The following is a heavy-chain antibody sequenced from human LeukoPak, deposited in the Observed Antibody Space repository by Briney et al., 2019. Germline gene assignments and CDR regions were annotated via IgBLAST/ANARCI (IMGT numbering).Heavy chain of an antibody. V-gene: IGHV3-21*01. CDR3: ARDSCSGGSCEPL. D-gene: IGHD2-15*01. CDR2: ISSSSSYI. J-gene: IGHJ4*02. Sequence: GGSLRLSCAASGFTFSSYSMNWVRQAPGKGLEWVSSISSSSSYISYADSVKGRFTISRDNAKNSLYLQMNSLRAEDTAGYYCARDSCSGGSCEPLWGQGTLVTVSS. CDR1: GFTFSSYS.